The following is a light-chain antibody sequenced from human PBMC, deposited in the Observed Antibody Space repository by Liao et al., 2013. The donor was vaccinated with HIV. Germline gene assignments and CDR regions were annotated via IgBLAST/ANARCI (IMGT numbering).Light chain of an antibody. Sequence: SYELTQPPSVSVSPGQTATITCSGETLGDKYACWYQQRPGQAPVVVIYKDSERPSGIPERFSGSNSGNTATLTISRVEPGDEADYYCQVWDSSSDHWVFGGGTKLTVL. CDR2: KDS. CDR3: QVWDSSSDHWV. CDR1: TLGDKY. J-gene: IGLJ3*02. V-gene: IGLV3-1*01.